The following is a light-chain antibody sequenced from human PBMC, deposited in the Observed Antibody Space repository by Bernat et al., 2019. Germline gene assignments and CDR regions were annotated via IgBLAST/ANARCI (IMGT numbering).Light chain of an antibody. J-gene: IGLJ3*02. Sequence: SYVLTQPHSVSVAPGKTARITCGGNNIGSKSVHWYQQKPGQAPVLVIYYDSDRPSGIPERFSGSNSGNTATLTISRVEAGDEADYYCQVWDSSSDHHGVFGGGTKLTVL. V-gene: IGLV3-21*04. CDR2: YDS. CDR3: QVWDSSSDHHGV. CDR1: NIGSKS.